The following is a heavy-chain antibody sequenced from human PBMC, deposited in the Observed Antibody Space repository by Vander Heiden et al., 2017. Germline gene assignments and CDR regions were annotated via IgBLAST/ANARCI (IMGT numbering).Heavy chain of an antibody. J-gene: IGHJ4*02. Sequence: EVQLLESGGGLGQPGGSLRLSCAASGFTFSCYTLSWVRQAPGKGLEWVSAISGGGDSTFHADSVRGRFTVSRDSSTNTLYLLMNNLRAEDTAVYYCAKAGEFSSGWYRYFDSWGQGTLVTVSS. CDR3: AKAGEFSSGWYRYFDS. CDR2: ISGGGDST. V-gene: IGHV3-23*01. CDR1: GFTFSCYT. D-gene: IGHD6-19*01.